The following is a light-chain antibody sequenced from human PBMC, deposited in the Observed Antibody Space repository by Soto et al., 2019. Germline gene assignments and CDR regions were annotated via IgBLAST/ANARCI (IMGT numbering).Light chain of an antibody. V-gene: IGKV3-15*01. CDR3: QQYNAWPRT. CDR2: DAS. J-gene: IGKJ1*01. Sequence: EIVMTQSPATLSVSPGERATLSCRASLSVSRNLAWYQQKPGQAPRLLIFDASTRATGIPARFSGSGSGTEFTPTITSLQSEDFAVYYCQQYNAWPRTFGQGTKVKIK. CDR1: LSVSRN.